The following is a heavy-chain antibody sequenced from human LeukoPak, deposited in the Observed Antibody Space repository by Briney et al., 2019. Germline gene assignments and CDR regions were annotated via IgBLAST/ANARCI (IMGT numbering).Heavy chain of an antibody. Sequence: ASVKVSCKASGGTFSSYAISWVRQAPGQGLEWMGWMNPNSGNTGYAQKFQGRVTMTRNTSISTAYMELSSLRSEDTAVYYCARGHTTYDYVWGSYRYAGSDIWGQGTMVTVSS. CDR1: GGTFSSYA. CDR3: ARGHTTYDYVWGSYRYAGSDI. CDR2: MNPNSGNT. V-gene: IGHV1-8*02. J-gene: IGHJ3*02. D-gene: IGHD3-16*02.